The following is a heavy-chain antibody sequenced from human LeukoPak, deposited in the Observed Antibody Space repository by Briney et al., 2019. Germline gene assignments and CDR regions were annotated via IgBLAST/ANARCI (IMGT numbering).Heavy chain of an antibody. Sequence: SETLSLTCTVSGGSIGSYWSWIRQPPGKGLEMIGYIYYSGSGNYNPSLAGRSTISVDMSTKQISLKLTSVTAADTAVYYCARRVTWSPQGYYYMDVWGKGTTVTVSS. CDR1: GGSIGSY. V-gene: IGHV4-59*01. D-gene: IGHD4-23*01. CDR2: IYYSGSG. J-gene: IGHJ6*03. CDR3: ARRVTWSPQGYYYMDV.